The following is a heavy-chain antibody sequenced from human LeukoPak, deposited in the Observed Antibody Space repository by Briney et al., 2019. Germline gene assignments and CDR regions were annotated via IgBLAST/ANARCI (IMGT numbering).Heavy chain of an antibody. Sequence: GGSLRLSCVASGFTLSNYWMLWVRQAPGKGLMWVSLISTDGKSTRYAESVKGRFTISRNNAKNALYLQMDILRVEDTALYFCVRDYQFIQEVWGQGTTVTVSS. V-gene: IGHV3-74*01. CDR1: GFTLSNYW. CDR2: ISTDGKST. J-gene: IGHJ6*02. D-gene: IGHD2-2*01. CDR3: VRDYQFIQEV.